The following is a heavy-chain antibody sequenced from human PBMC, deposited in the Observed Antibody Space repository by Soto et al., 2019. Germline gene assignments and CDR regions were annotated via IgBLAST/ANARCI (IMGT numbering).Heavy chain of an antibody. D-gene: IGHD1-26*01. CDR3: AREGGSYYRTLAP. J-gene: IGHJ5*02. CDR1: GFTFSSYA. Sequence: QVQLVESGGGVVQPGRSLRLSCAASGFTFSSYAMHWVRQAPGKGLEWVAVISYDGSNKYYADSVKGRFTISRDNSKNTLYLQMNSLRAEATAVYYCAREGGSYYRTLAPWGQGTLVTVSS. CDR2: ISYDGSNK. V-gene: IGHV3-30-3*01.